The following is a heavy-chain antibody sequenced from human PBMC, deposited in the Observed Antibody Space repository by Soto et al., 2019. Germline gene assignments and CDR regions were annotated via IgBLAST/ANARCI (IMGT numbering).Heavy chain of an antibody. CDR2: IIPILGIA. Sequence: QVQLVQSGAEVKKPGSSVKVSCKASGGTFSSYTISWVRQAPGQGLEWMGRIIPILGIANYAQKFQGRVTITAGKSTSTAYMELSSLRAEDTAVYYCASGYGGYVILTCYWGDYYFDYWGQGTLVIVSS. D-gene: IGHD3-9*01. V-gene: IGHV1-69*02. CDR1: GGTFSSYT. J-gene: IGHJ4*02. CDR3: ASGYGGYVILTCYWGDYYFDY.